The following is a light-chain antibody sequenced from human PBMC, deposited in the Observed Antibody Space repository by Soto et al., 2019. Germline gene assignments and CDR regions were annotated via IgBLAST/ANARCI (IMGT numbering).Light chain of an antibody. Sequence: QSALTQPRSVSGSPGQSVTISCTGTSCDVGGYNYVSWYQQHPGKAPKLMIYDVSKRPSGVPDRYSGAKSGNTPSLTISGLQAEDEAEYYCCSYAGSDTVGGVFGGGTQLTVL. J-gene: IGLJ2*01. V-gene: IGLV2-11*02. CDR2: DVS. CDR1: SCDVGGYNY. CDR3: CSYAGSDTVGGV.